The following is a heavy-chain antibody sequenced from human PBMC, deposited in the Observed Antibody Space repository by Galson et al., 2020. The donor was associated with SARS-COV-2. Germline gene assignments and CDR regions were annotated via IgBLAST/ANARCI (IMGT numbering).Heavy chain of an antibody. J-gene: IGHJ3*02. Sequence: GESLKISCKGSGYSFTSNWIGWVSQMHGKGLEWMGIIYPGESDTRYSPSFQGQVTSSADKSISTAYLQWSSLKASDTAMYYCARPLLGTTTVYSILTFQPFDMWGQGTMVTVSS. CDR3: ARPLLGTTTVYSILTFQPFDM. CDR2: IYPGESDT. CDR1: GYSFTSNW. D-gene: IGHD1-7*01. V-gene: IGHV5-51*01.